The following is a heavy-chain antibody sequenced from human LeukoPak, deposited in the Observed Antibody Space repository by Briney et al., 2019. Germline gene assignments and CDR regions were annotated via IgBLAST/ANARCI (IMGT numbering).Heavy chain of an antibody. Sequence: GASVKVSCKASGGTFSSYAISWVRQAPGQGLEWMGGIIPIFGTANYAQKFQGRVTITADESTSTAYMELSSLRSEDTAVYHCARGGLAVAGTQYFDYWGQGTLVTVSS. J-gene: IGHJ4*02. CDR3: ARGGLAVAGTQYFDY. CDR2: IIPIFGTA. CDR1: GGTFSSYA. D-gene: IGHD6-19*01. V-gene: IGHV1-69*01.